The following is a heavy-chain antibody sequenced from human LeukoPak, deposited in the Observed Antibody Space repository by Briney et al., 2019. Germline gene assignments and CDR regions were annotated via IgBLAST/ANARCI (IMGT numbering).Heavy chain of an antibody. D-gene: IGHD6-13*01. V-gene: IGHV1-69*13. CDR3: ARDRAMYSSSWSNFDY. Sequence: GPSVKVSCKASGGTFSSYAISWVRQAPGQGLEWMGGIIPSFGIANYAQKFQGRVTITADESTSTAYMELSSLRSEDTAVYYCARDRAMYSSSWSNFDYWGQGTLVTVSS. J-gene: IGHJ4*02. CDR2: IIPSFGIA. CDR1: GGTFSSYA.